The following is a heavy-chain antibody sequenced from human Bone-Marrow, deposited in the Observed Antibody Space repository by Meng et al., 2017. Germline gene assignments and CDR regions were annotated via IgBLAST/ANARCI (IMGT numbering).Heavy chain of an antibody. CDR3: ARGVGVGRKYYFDY. V-gene: IGHV4-34*01. Sequence: NHSGSTNYNPSLKSRVTISVDTSKNQFSLKLSSVTAADTAVYYCARGVGVGRKYYFDYWGQGTLVTVSS. J-gene: IGHJ4*02. D-gene: IGHD3-10*01. CDR2: NHSGST.